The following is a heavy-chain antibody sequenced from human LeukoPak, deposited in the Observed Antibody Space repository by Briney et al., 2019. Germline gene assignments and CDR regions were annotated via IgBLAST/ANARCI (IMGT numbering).Heavy chain of an antibody. V-gene: IGHV3-23*01. D-gene: IGHD3-3*01. CDR1: GYTFASYS. CDR3: AKSDFWSGYYNNYYYGMDV. CDR2: ISGIGGST. J-gene: IGHJ6*02. Sequence: GGSLRLSCDASGYTFASYSMYWVRQAPGKGLEWVSAISGIGGSTYYADSVKGRFTISRDNSKNTLYLQMNSLRAEDTAVYYCAKSDFWSGYYNNYYYGMDVWGQGTTVTVSS.